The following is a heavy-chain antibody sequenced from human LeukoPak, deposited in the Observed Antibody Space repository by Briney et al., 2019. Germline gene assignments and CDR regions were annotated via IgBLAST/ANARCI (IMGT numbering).Heavy chain of an antibody. V-gene: IGHV3-23*01. CDR3: AKDLLDIVVVIAINDAFDI. Sequence: GGSLRLSCAASGFTFSSYAMSWVRQAPGKGLEWVSAISGSGGSTYYADSVKSRFTISRDNSKNTLYLQMNSLRAEDTAVYYCAKDLLDIVVVIAINDAFDIWGQGTMVTVSS. J-gene: IGHJ3*02. CDR1: GFTFSSYA. CDR2: ISGSGGST. D-gene: IGHD2-21*01.